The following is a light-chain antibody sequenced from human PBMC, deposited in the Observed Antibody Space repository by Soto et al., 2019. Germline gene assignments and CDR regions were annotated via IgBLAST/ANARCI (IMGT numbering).Light chain of an antibody. V-gene: IGKV1-9*01. CDR1: QGIDNY. CDR3: QQLKSYPLT. CDR2: GAT. Sequence: DIQLTQSPSFLSASVGDRVTNTCRASQGIDNYLAWYQQKPGKAPQLLIYGATALESGVPSRFGGSGAGTEFTLTISSLQPEDFATYYCQQLKSYPLTYGGGTKVEIK. J-gene: IGKJ4*01.